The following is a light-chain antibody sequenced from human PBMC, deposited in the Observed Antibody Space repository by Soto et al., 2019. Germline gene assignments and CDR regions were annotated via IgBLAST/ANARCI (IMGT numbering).Light chain of an antibody. V-gene: IGKV1-5*03. Sequence: DIQMTQSPSTLSASVGDRVTITCRASQMIYTWLAWYQQKPGKAPKLLIYEASSLDVGVPSRFSGSGSGTEFTLTISSLQLEDFATYYCQHRSSWPLTFGGGTKVDIK. J-gene: IGKJ4*01. CDR3: QHRSSWPLT. CDR2: EAS. CDR1: QMIYTW.